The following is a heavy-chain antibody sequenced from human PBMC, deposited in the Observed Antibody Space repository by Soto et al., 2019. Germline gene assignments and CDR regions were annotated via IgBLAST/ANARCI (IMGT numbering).Heavy chain of an antibody. Sequence: SVKVSCKASGFTFPSSAVQWVRQARGQRLEWIGWIVVGSGNTNYAQSLQERVTITRDMSTSTAYMELSSLRSEDTAVYYCAANYSYGPLFDFWGQGTLVTVSS. CDR2: IVVGSGNT. CDR1: GFTFPSSA. CDR3: AANYSYGPLFDF. J-gene: IGHJ4*02. V-gene: IGHV1-58*01. D-gene: IGHD5-18*01.